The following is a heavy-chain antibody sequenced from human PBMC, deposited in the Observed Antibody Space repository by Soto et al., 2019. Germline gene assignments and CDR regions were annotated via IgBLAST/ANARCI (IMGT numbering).Heavy chain of an antibody. Sequence: EVQLLESGGGLVQPGGSLRLSCAASGFTFSSCAMGWVRQAPGKGLEWVSGISGNGGSTYYADSVKGRFTISRDTSKNTLYLQMDSLGAEDTAIYYCAKVVGGGNDYYVFWGQGTLVTVSS. CDR2: ISGNGGST. V-gene: IGHV3-23*01. CDR1: GFTFSSCA. J-gene: IGHJ4*02. D-gene: IGHD2-15*01. CDR3: AKVVGGGNDYYVF.